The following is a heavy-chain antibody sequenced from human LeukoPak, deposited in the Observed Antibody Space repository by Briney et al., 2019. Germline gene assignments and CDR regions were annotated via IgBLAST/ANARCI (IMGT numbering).Heavy chain of an antibody. CDR3: AKDIAQGYTFGSIEQDY. V-gene: IGHV3-23*01. Sequence: GGSLRLSCAVSGLTFSRYAMSWVRQAPGKGLEWVSAISERGSGTYYADSVKGRFTISRDNSKDNLSLQMNSLRAEDTAVYCCAKDIAQGYTFGSIEQDYWGQGTLVTVSS. J-gene: IGHJ4*02. CDR2: ISERGSGT. CDR1: GLTFSRYA. D-gene: IGHD5-18*01.